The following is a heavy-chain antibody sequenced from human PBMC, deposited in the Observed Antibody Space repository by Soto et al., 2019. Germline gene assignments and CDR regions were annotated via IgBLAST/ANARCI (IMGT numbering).Heavy chain of an antibody. D-gene: IGHD3-10*01. CDR3: AKVLRGYYGSGSKYDD. CDR2: ISYDGSNK. V-gene: IGHV3-30-3*01. CDR1: GFTFSSYA. J-gene: IGHJ4*02. Sequence: GGSLRLSCAASGFTFSSYAMHWVRQAPGKGLEWVAVISYDGSNKYYADSVKGRFTISRDNSKNTLYLQMNSLRAEDTAVYYSAKVLRGYYGSGSKYDDWGQGTLVTVSS.